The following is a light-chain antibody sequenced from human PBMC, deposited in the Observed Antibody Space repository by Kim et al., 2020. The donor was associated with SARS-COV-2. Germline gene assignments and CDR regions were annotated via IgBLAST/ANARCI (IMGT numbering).Light chain of an antibody. CDR3: GAWDTNLSAWV. CDR2: DNN. CDR1: SSNIGNNH. Sequence: QSVLTQPPSTYAAPGQSVTISCSGSSSNIGNNHVSWYHHVPGTAPKFLIYDNNKRPSGIHDRFSGSKSGTSATLGITGLQTGDEANYYCGAWDTNLSAWVFGGGTQLTVL. J-gene: IGLJ3*02. V-gene: IGLV1-51*01.